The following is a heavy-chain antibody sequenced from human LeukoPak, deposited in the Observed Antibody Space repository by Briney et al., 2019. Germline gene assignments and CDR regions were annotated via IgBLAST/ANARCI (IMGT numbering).Heavy chain of an antibody. J-gene: IGHJ4*01. Sequence: AETLSLTCTVSGGSISSYDWSWIRQPPGKGLEWIGYFYYTGSTKYNPSLKSRVTISVDTSKNQISLDLSSVTAADTAVYYCARHSRGYGSFDYWGHGILVTVSS. D-gene: IGHD5-12*01. CDR1: GGSISSYD. V-gene: IGHV4-59*08. CDR2: FYYTGST. CDR3: ARHSRGYGSFDY.